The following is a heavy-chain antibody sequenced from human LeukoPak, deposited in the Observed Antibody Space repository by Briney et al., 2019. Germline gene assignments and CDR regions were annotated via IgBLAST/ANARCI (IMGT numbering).Heavy chain of an antibody. V-gene: IGHV1-69*04. J-gene: IGHJ4*02. CDR2: IIPILGIA. D-gene: IGHD2-15*01. CDR3: ARDQYCSGGSYYAEIDY. Sequence: SVKVSCKASGGTFSSYAISWVRQAPGQGLEWMGRIIPILGIANYAQKFQGRVTITADKSTSTAYMELSSLRSEDTAVYYCARDQYCSGGSYYAEIDYWGQGTLVTVSS. CDR1: GGTFSSYA.